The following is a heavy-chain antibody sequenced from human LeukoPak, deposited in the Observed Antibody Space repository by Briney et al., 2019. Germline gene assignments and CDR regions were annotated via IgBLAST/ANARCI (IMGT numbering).Heavy chain of an antibody. D-gene: IGHD2-15*01. Sequence: GGSLRLSCTASGFTFSSYAMSWVRQAPGKGLEWASVISGSGGSTYYADPVKGRFTISRDNSKNTLYLQMNSLRADDTAVYYCAKDGVATITFGYWGQGTLVTVSS. V-gene: IGHV3-23*01. J-gene: IGHJ4*02. CDR1: GFTFSSYA. CDR3: AKDGVATITFGY. CDR2: ISGSGGST.